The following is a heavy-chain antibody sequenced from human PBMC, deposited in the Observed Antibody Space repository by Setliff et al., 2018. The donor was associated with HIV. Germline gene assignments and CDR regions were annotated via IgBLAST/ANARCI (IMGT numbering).Heavy chain of an antibody. CDR3: ASLHRIADFDY. CDR1: DGSISRYY. Sequence: PSETLSLTCTVSDGSISRYYWTWIRQPPGKALEWIGYIYYSGSTNYNPSLKSRVTLSVDTSMNQFSLKLRSVTAADTAVYYCASLHRIADFDYWGQGTLVTVS. V-gene: IGHV4-59*01. CDR2: IYYSGST. D-gene: IGHD6-13*01. J-gene: IGHJ4*01.